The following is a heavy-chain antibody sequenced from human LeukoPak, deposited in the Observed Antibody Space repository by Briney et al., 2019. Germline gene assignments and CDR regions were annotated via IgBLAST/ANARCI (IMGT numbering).Heavy chain of an antibody. D-gene: IGHD3-22*01. Sequence: ASVKVSCKASGYTFTGYYMHWVRQAPGQGLEWMGWINPNSGGTNYAQKFQGRVTMTRDTSISTAYMELSRLRSDDTAVYYCARVAYDSSGYIDYWGQGTLVTVSS. CDR1: GYTFTGYY. CDR3: ARVAYDSSGYIDY. J-gene: IGHJ4*02. CDR2: INPNSGGT. V-gene: IGHV1-2*02.